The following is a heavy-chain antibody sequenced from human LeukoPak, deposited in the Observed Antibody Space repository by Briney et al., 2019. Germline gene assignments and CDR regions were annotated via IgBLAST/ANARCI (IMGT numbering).Heavy chain of an antibody. CDR3: ARIQNYYDSSGYYYY. D-gene: IGHD3-22*01. CDR2: IKQDGSEK. V-gene: IGHV3-7*01. J-gene: IGHJ4*02. CDR1: GFTFSSYW. Sequence: GGSLRLXCAASGFTFSSYWMSWVRQAPGKGLEWVANIKQDGSEKYYVDSVKGRFTISRDNAKNSLYLQMNSLRAEDTAVYYCARIQNYYDSSGYYYYWGQGTLVTVSS.